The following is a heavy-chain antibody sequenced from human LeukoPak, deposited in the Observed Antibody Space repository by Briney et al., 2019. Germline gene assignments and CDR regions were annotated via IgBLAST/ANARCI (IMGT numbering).Heavy chain of an antibody. D-gene: IGHD3-16*01. CDR2: IYSGGST. CDR3: ARDRRETMITFGGVMTAGWFDP. CDR1: GFTFNNYW. V-gene: IGHV3-53*01. J-gene: IGHJ5*02. Sequence: GESLRLSCVASGFTFNNYWMDWVRQAPGKRLEWVSVIYSGGSTSYADSVKGRFTISRENSKNTLYLQMNSLRAEDTAVYYCARDRRETMITFGGVMTAGWFDPWGQGTLVTVSS.